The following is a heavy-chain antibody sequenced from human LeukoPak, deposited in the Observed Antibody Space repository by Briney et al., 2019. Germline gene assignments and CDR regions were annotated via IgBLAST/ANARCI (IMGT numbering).Heavy chain of an antibody. D-gene: IGHD5-18*01. J-gene: IGHJ4*02. V-gene: IGHV3-7*01. CDR2: IKEDGSEK. CDR1: GFTFSSYW. CDR3: ARGRWMQLLYYFAY. Sequence: GGSLSPSCAASGFTFSSYWMAWVRQAPGKGLEWVANIKEDGSEKYYVDSVKGRFTVSRDNAKNSLYLQMNSLRAEDTALYYCARGRWMQLLYYFAYWGRGARVTVSS.